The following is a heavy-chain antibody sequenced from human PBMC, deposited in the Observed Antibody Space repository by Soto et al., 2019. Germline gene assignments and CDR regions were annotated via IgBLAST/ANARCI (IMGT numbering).Heavy chain of an antibody. Sequence: GGSLRLSCAASGFTFSSYSMNWVRQAPGKGLEWVSYISSSSSTIYYADSVKGRFTISRDNATNYLYLPMNSLRAEDTAVYYCARWGSSWTGYFDYWGQGTLVTVSS. CDR1: GFTFSSYS. D-gene: IGHD6-13*01. V-gene: IGHV3-48*01. CDR3: ARWGSSWTGYFDY. CDR2: ISSSSSTI. J-gene: IGHJ4*02.